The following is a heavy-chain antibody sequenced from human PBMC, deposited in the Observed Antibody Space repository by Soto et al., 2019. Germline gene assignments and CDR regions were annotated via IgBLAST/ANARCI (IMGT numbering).Heavy chain of an antibody. CDR2: ISASGGST. Sequence: GGSLRLSCAASGFTFSSYAMSWVRQAPGKGLEWVSAISASGGSTYYADSVKGRFTISRDNSKNTLHMQMNSLRSEDTALYYCAKNPSLLVGNYFDYWGQGTLVTVSS. J-gene: IGHJ4*02. CDR3: AKNPSLLVGNYFDY. CDR1: GFTFSSYA. D-gene: IGHD6-6*01. V-gene: IGHV3-23*01.